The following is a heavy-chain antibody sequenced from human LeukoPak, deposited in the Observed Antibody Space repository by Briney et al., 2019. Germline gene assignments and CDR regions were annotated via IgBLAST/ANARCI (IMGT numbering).Heavy chain of an antibody. CDR2: ISIYDGSSK. J-gene: IGHJ4*02. D-gene: IGHD1-7*01. V-gene: IGHV3-30*04. CDR1: GFTFNNYA. CDR3: ARDGEAFGWNYAFDY. Sequence: GGSLRLSCAASGFTFNNYAMHWVRQAPGKGLEWVAVISIYDGSSKYYADSVKGRFTISRDNSKNTLYLQMNSLRPEDTAVYFCARDGEAFGWNYAFDYWGQGTLVTVSS.